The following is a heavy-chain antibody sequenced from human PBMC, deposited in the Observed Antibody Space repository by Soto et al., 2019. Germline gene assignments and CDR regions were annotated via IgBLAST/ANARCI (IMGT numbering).Heavy chain of an antibody. D-gene: IGHD2-15*01. CDR2: IGTAGDT. J-gene: IGHJ5*02. Sequence: PGGSLRLSCAASGFTFSSYDMHWVRQATGKGLEWVSAIGTAGDTYYPGSVKGRFTISRENAKNSLYLQMNSLRAGDTAVYYCARAPSYIVVVVAADRGNWFDPWGQGTLVTVSS. CDR3: ARAPSYIVVVVAADRGNWFDP. V-gene: IGHV3-13*01. CDR1: GFTFSSYD.